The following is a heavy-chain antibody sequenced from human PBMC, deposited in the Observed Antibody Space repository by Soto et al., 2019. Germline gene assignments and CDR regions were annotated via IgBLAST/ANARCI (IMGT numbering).Heavy chain of an antibody. J-gene: IGHJ6*02. Sequence: GGSLRLSCASSGFTFSSYSMNWVRQAPGKGLEWVSSISSSSSYIYYADSVKGRFTISRDNAKNSLYLQMNSLRAEDTAVYYCARDRSRGYYDSSGYYLAYYYYGMDVWGQGTTVTVSS. D-gene: IGHD3-22*01. CDR1: GFTFSSYS. CDR3: ARDRSRGYYDSSGYYLAYYYYGMDV. CDR2: ISSSSSYI. V-gene: IGHV3-21*01.